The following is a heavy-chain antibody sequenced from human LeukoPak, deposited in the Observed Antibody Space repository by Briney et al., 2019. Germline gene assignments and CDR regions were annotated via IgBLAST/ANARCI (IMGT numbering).Heavy chain of an antibody. CDR2: ISGNDEST. D-gene: IGHD5-12*01. Sequence: GGSLRLSCAASGFSCSTRGMSWVRQAPGKGLEWVSAISGNDESTFYADSVKGRFTISRDNSRNTLYLQLSSLSAEDSAIYYCARDRRPPRTYSGLFDYWGKGTLVTVSS. CDR3: ARDRRPPRTYSGLFDY. V-gene: IGHV3-23*01. CDR1: GFSCSTRG. J-gene: IGHJ4*02.